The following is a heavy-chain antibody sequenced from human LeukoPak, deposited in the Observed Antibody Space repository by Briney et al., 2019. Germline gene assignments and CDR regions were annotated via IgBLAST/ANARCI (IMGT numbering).Heavy chain of an antibody. Sequence: SETLSLTCTVSGGSISSYYWSWIRQPPGKGLEWIGYMYYSGTTNYNPSLKSRVTISVDTSKNQLSLKLTSVTAADTAVYYCARDTRWIGYWDDAFDIWGQGTMVIVSS. D-gene: IGHD3-3*01. J-gene: IGHJ3*02. CDR3: ARDTRWIGYWDDAFDI. CDR2: MYYSGTT. V-gene: IGHV4-59*01. CDR1: GGSISSYY.